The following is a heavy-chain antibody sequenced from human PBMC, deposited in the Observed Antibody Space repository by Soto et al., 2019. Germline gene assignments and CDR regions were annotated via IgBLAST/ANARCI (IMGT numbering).Heavy chain of an antibody. CDR3: ARPGYSNYGPGVDV. J-gene: IGHJ6*02. Sequence: EVQLVESGGGLVQPGGSLRLSCAASGFTFSVYWMHWVRQAPGKGLVWVSRIDSDGSTTSYADSVKGRFTISRDNAKSTLYLQMNSLRAEDTAVDYCARPGYSNYGPGVDVWGQGTTVTVSS. CDR1: GFTFSVYW. CDR2: IDSDGSTT. V-gene: IGHV3-74*01. D-gene: IGHD4-4*01.